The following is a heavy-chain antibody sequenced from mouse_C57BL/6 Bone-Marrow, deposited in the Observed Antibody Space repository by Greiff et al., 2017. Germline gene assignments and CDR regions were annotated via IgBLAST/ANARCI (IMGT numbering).Heavy chain of an antibody. CDR2: ISSGSSTI. CDR1: GFTFSDYG. Sequence: EVQLVESGGGLVKPGGSLKLSCAASGFTFSDYGMHWVRQAPEKGLAWVAYISSGSSTIYYADTVKGRFTISRDNAKNTLFLQMTSLRSEDTAMYYCSGLGFDYWGQGTTLTVSS. D-gene: IGHD4-1*01. V-gene: IGHV5-17*01. CDR3: SGLGFDY. J-gene: IGHJ2*01.